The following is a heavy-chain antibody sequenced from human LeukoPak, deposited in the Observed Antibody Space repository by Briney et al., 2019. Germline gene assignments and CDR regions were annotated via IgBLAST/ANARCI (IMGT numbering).Heavy chain of an antibody. Sequence: SETLSLTCTVSGGSISSYYWSWIRQPPGKGLEWSGYIYYSGYTNYNPSLKSRVTISVDTSKNQFSLKLSSVAAADTAVYYCARTGLTCSGGSCEYYYYYYMDVWGKGATVTVSS. J-gene: IGHJ6*03. CDR1: GGSISSYY. D-gene: IGHD2-15*01. CDR3: ARTGLTCSGGSCEYYYYYYMDV. CDR2: IYYSGYT. V-gene: IGHV4-59*12.